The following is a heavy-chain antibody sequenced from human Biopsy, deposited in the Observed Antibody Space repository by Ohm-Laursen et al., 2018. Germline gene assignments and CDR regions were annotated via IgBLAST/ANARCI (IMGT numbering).Heavy chain of an antibody. Sequence: SVKVFCKSSGNTFATYHIHWARQAPGQGLEWMGVISPSGATTSFSQKFQGRITMTRDTSTGTVYMDLNSLGSEDTAVYYCARAGVGSDGTDSYYYGMDVWGPGTTVTVSS. J-gene: IGHJ6*02. CDR2: ISPSGATT. CDR3: ARAGVGSDGTDSYYYGMDV. V-gene: IGHV1-46*01. CDR1: GNTFATYH. D-gene: IGHD5-24*01.